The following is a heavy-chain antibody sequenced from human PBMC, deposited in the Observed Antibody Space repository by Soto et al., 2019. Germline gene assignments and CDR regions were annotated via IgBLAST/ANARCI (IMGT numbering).Heavy chain of an antibody. J-gene: IGHJ4*02. CDR2: IIPIFGTA. D-gene: IGHD3-22*01. CDR1: GGTFSSYA. Sequence: GASVKVSCKASGGTFSSYAISWVRQAPGQGLEWMGGIIPIFGTANYAQKFQGRVTITADESTSTAYMELSSLRSEDTAVYYCARDRYYYDSSGYRPVYYFDYWGQGTPVTVSS. V-gene: IGHV1-69*13. CDR3: ARDRYYYDSSGYRPVYYFDY.